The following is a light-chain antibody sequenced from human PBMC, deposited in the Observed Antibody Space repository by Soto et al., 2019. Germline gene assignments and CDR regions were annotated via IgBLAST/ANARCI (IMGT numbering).Light chain of an antibody. CDR3: SSYAGSNNVL. CDR2: EVG. CDR1: SSDVGGYNY. V-gene: IGLV2-8*01. Sequence: QSALTQPPSASGSPGQSVTISCTGTSSDVGGYNYVSWYQQHPGKAPKLMISEVGKRPSGVPDRFSGSKSGNTTSLTVSGLQADDEADYYCSSYAGSNNVLFGGGTKVTVL. J-gene: IGLJ2*01.